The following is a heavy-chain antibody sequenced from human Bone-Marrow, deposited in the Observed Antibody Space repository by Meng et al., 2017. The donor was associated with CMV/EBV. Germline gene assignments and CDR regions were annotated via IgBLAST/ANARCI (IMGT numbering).Heavy chain of an antibody. D-gene: IGHD3-3*01. CDR1: GFTVSSNY. CDR3: ARRRTIFGVEYYYGMDV. CDR2: IYSGGST. V-gene: IGHV3-66*02. J-gene: IGHJ6*02. Sequence: GESLKISCAASGFTVSSNYMSWVRQAPGKGLEWVSVIYSGGSTYYADSVKGRFTISRDNSNNTLYLQMNSLRAEDTAVYYCARRRTIFGVEYYYGMDVWGQGTTVTVSS.